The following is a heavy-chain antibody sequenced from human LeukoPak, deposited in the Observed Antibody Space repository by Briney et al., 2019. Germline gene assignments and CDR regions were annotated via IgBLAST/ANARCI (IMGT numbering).Heavy chain of an antibody. J-gene: IGHJ4*02. V-gene: IGHV3-66*01. CDR1: GFTVSSNS. D-gene: IGHD2-2*01. CDR2: IYSGGNT. CDR3: ARVPATSPYYFDY. Sequence: PGGSLRLSCAASGFTVSSNSMSWVRQAPGKGLEWVSIIYSGGNTYYADSLKGRFTISRDNSKNTLYLQMNSLRSEDTAVYFCARVPATSPYYFDYWGQGTLVTVSS.